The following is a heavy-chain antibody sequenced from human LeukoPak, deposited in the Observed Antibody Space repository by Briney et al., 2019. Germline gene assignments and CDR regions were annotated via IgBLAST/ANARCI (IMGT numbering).Heavy chain of an antibody. V-gene: IGHV4-38-2*02. CDR1: CGSISSYY. CDR3: ARASSSSRFDY. CDR2: IYPSGST. Sequence: PSDTLSLTCTVSCGSISSYYWAWIRHPPGKGLEWIGSIYPSGSTYYNPSLKRRVTISVDTSKNQFSLKLSSVTAADTAVYYCARASSSSRFDYWGQGTLVTVSS. J-gene: IGHJ4*02. D-gene: IGHD6-6*01.